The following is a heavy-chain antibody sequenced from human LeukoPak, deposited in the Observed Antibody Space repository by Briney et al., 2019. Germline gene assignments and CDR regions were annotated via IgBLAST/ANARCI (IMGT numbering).Heavy chain of an antibody. CDR1: GFTFSSYW. V-gene: IGHV3-7*01. CDR2: IKQDGSEK. CDR3: ARDPTMIPYYFDY. J-gene: IGHJ4*02. D-gene: IGHD3-22*01. Sequence: GGSLRLSCAASGFTFSSYWMSWVRQAPGKGLEWVANIKQDGSEKYYVDSVKGRFTISRDNAKNSLYLQMNSLRAEDTAVYYCARDPTMIPYYFDYWGQGTLVTVSS.